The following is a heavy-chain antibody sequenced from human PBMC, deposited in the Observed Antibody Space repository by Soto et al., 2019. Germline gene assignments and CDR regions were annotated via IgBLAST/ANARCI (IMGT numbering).Heavy chain of an antibody. CDR3: ARGPLRVYYSNQRAPVYYGMDV. CDR1: RATFSSYA. D-gene: IGHD4-4*01. J-gene: IGHJ6*02. CDR2: IIPIFGTA. Sequence: SVKVSCNXSRATFSSYAILWVRRAPRQGLERLGGIIPIFGTANYAQKFQGRVTITADEATSTAYMELSSLRSEDTAVYYCARGPLRVYYSNQRAPVYYGMDVWGQGTTVTVSS. V-gene: IGHV1-69*13.